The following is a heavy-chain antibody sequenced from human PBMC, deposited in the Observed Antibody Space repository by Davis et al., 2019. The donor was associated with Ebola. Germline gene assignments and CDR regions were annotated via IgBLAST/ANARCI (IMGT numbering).Heavy chain of an antibody. D-gene: IGHD6-19*01. Sequence: PGGSLRLSCAASGFTVSSNHMSWVRQAPGKGLEWVSVIYDHSTAYADAVRGRFIISRDKSNNTLYLEMSSLRVDDTAVYYCATTQWLREFDNWGQGTLVTVSS. CDR2: IYDHST. CDR1: GFTVSSNH. J-gene: IGHJ4*02. CDR3: ATTQWLREFDN. V-gene: IGHV3-53*05.